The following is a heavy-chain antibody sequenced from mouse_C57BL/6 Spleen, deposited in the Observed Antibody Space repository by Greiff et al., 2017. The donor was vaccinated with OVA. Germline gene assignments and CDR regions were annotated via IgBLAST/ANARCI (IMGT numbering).Heavy chain of an antibody. CDR3: SYYGPVAY. CDR2: IDPENGDT. CDR1: GFNIKDDY. Sequence: VHVKQSGAELVRPGASVKLSCTASGFNIKDDYMHWVKQRPEQGLEWIGWIDPENGDTEYASKFQGKATITADTSSNTAYLQLSSLTSEDTAVYYCSYYGPVAYWGQGTLVTVSA. D-gene: IGHD1-1*02. V-gene: IGHV14-4*01. J-gene: IGHJ3*01.